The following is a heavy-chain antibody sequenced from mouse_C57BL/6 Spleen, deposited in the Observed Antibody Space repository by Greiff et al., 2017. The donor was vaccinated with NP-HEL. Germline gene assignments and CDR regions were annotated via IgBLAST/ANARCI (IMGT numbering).Heavy chain of an antibody. CDR3: ATALYYYGSSYGAY. CDR2: IHPNSGST. J-gene: IGHJ3*01. V-gene: IGHV1-64*01. Sequence: VQLQQPGAELVKPGASVKLSCKASGYTFTSYWMHWVKQRPGQGLEWIGMIHPNSGSTNYNEKFKSKATLTVDKSSSTAYMQLSSLTSEDSAVYYCATALYYYGSSYGAYWGQGTLVTVSA. D-gene: IGHD1-1*01. CDR1: GYTFTSYW.